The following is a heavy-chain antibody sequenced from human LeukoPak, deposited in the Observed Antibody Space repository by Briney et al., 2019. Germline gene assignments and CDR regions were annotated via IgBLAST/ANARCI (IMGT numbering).Heavy chain of an antibody. V-gene: IGHV4-59*11. Sequence: SETLSLTCTVSGGSIRSHYWSWIRQPPGKGLEWIGYIYYSGSTNYNPSLKSRVTISVDTSKNQFSLKLSSVTAADTAVYYCARAHYYDSSGYYYRFDYWGQGTLVTVSS. J-gene: IGHJ4*02. CDR3: ARAHYYDSSGYYYRFDY. CDR1: GGSIRSHY. CDR2: IYYSGST. D-gene: IGHD3-22*01.